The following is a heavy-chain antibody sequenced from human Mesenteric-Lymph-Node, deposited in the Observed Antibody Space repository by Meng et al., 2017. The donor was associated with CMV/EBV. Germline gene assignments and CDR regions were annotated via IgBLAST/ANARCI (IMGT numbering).Heavy chain of an antibody. CDR1: GASVSSSTNY. V-gene: IGHV4-39*07. D-gene: IGHD2-2*01. J-gene: IGHJ6*02. CDR3: VRGSTLVRYCSSTSCQSLGMDV. CDR2: VFYSGNT. Sequence: SETLSLTCTVSGASVSSSTNYWVWIRQPPGKGLEWIGSVFYSGNTYYNPSLKSRVTISRDTSKTQFSLNLSSVTAADTAVYYCVRGSTLVRYCSSTSCQSLGMDVWGQGTTVTVSS.